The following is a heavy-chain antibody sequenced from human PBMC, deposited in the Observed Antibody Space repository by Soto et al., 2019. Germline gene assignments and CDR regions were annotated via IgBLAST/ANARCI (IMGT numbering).Heavy chain of an antibody. J-gene: IGHJ6*03. Sequence: ASETLSLTCTVSGGSISSYYWSWIRQPPGKGLEWIGYIYYSGSTNYNPSLKSRVTISVDTSKNQFSLKLSSVTAADTAVYYCARTTRNDFWSGYSSYYYMDVWGKGTTVTVSS. CDR3: ARTTRNDFWSGYSSYYYMDV. CDR2: IYYSGST. D-gene: IGHD3-3*01. CDR1: GGSISSYY. V-gene: IGHV4-59*08.